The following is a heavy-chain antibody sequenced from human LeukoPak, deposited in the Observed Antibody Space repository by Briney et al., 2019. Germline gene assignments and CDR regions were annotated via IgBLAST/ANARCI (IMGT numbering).Heavy chain of an antibody. J-gene: IGHJ4*02. CDR3: AKDIDYGGTKARLDY. Sequence: GGSLRLSCAASGFTFDDYAMHWVRQAPGKGLEWVSGISWNSGSIGYADSVKGRFTISRDNAKNSLYLQMNSLRAEDTALYYCAKDIDYGGTKARLDYWGQGTLVTVSA. V-gene: IGHV3-9*01. CDR2: ISWNSGSI. D-gene: IGHD4-23*01. CDR1: GFTFDDYA.